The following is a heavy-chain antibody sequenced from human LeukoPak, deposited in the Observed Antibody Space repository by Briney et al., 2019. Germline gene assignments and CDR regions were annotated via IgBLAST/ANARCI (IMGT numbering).Heavy chain of an antibody. D-gene: IGHD1-1*01. V-gene: IGHV3-9*01. CDR2: ISWNSGSI. Sequence: TGGSLRLSCAASGFTFDDYAMHWVRQAPGKGLEWVSGISWNSGSIGYADSVKGRFTISRDNAKNSLYLQMNSLRAEGTAPYYCAKASFYWYFDLWGRGTLVTVSS. J-gene: IGHJ2*01. CDR3: AKASFYWYFDL. CDR1: GFTFDDYA.